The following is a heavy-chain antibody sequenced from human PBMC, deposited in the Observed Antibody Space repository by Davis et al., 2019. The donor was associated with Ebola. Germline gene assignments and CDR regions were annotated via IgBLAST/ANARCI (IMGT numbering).Heavy chain of an antibody. CDR3: ARGPTVADY. D-gene: IGHD4-23*01. J-gene: IGHJ4*02. CDR1: GYTFTSYD. Sequence: ASVKVSCKASGYTFTSYDINWVRQATGQGLEWMGWMNPNSGQTGYAPRFQGRVTMTRDTSINTAYLELTSLRSEDTAVYYCARGPTVADYWGQGTLVTVSS. V-gene: IGHV1-8*01. CDR2: MNPNSGQT.